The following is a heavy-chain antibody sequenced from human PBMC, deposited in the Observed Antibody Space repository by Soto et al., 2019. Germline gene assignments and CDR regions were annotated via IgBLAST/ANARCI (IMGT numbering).Heavy chain of an antibody. CDR1: GGSISSYY. V-gene: IGHV4-59*01. CDR3: ARSXYVWGSYRYTTDGGAFDI. CDR2: IYYSGST. D-gene: IGHD3-16*02. Sequence: SETLSLTCTVSGGSISSYYWSWIRQPPGKGLEWIGYIYYSGSTNYNPSLKSRVTISVDTSKNQFSLKLSSVTAADTAVYYCARSXYVWGSYRYTTDGGAFDIWGQGTMVTVSS. J-gene: IGHJ3*02.